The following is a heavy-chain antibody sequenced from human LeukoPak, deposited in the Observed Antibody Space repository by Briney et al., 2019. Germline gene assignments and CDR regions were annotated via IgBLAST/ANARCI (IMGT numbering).Heavy chain of an antibody. J-gene: IGHJ6*02. Sequence: GRSLRLSCAASGFTFSSYGMHWVRQAPGKGLEWVAVISYDGSNKYYADSVKGRFTISRDNSKNTLYPQMNSLRAEDTAVYYCAEDTGWELPESDYYYYYGMDVWGQGTTVTVSS. V-gene: IGHV3-30*18. D-gene: IGHD1-26*01. CDR1: GFTFSSYG. CDR3: AEDTGWELPESDYYYYYGMDV. CDR2: ISYDGSNK.